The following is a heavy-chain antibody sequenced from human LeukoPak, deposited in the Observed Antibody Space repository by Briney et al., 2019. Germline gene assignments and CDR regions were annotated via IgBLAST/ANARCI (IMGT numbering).Heavy chain of an antibody. D-gene: IGHD4-17*01. Sequence: SVKVSCKASGYTFTGYYMHWVRQAPGQGLEWMGGIIPIFGTANYAQKFQGRVTITADESTSTAYMELSRLRSDDTAVYYCARDRRGAYGDYATSYWGQGTLVTVSS. J-gene: IGHJ4*02. CDR3: ARDRRGAYGDYATSY. CDR1: GYTFTGYY. CDR2: IIPIFGTA. V-gene: IGHV1-69*13.